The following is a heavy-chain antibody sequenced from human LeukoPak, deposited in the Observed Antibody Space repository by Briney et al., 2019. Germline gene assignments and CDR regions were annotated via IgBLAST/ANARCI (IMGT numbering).Heavy chain of an antibody. J-gene: IGHJ3*02. V-gene: IGHV4-39*07. Sequence: GSLRLSCAASGFTVSSNYMSWIRQPPGKGLEWIGSIYYSGSTYYNPSLKSRVTISVDTSKNQFSLKLSSVTAADTAVYYCARDADMVRGVITGGDDAFDIWGQGTMVTVSS. CDR3: ARDADMVRGVITGGDDAFDI. CDR1: GFTVSSNY. CDR2: IYYSGST. D-gene: IGHD3-10*01.